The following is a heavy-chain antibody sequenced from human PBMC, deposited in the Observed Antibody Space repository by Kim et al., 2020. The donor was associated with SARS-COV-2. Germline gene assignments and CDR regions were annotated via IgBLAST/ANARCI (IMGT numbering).Heavy chain of an antibody. V-gene: IGHV4-39*01. D-gene: IGHD6-13*01. CDR3: ARQTTLYSSSWPIIAVAADFDY. J-gene: IGHJ4*02. CDR2: IYYSGST. CDR1: GGSISSSSYY. Sequence: SETLSLTCTVSGGSISSSSYYWGWIRQPPGKGLEWIGSIYYSGSTYYNPSLKSRVTISVDTSKNQFSLKLSSVTAADTAVYYCARQTTLYSSSWPIIAVAADFDYWGQGTLVTVSS.